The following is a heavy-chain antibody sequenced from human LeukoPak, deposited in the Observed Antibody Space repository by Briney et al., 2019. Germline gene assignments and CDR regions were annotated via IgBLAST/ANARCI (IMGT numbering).Heavy chain of an antibody. D-gene: IGHD5-18*01. CDR3: AKGGGYSYGTAFCDI. Sequence: GGSLRLSCGASGFTLSSYWMHWVRQAPGKGLVWVSTIKSDGRSASYADSVRGRFTISRDNAKNTVFLQMGSLRAEDTAVYYCAKGGGYSYGTAFCDIWGQGTMVTVSS. J-gene: IGHJ3*02. CDR2: IKSDGRSA. V-gene: IGHV3-74*01. CDR1: GFTLSSYW.